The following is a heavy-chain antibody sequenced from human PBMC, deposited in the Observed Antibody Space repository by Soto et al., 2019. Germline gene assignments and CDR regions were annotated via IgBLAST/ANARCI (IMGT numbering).Heavy chain of an antibody. V-gene: IGHV3-21*01. Sequence: PGGSLRLSCAASGFTFSSYSMNWVRQAPGKGLEWVSSISSSSSYIYYADSVKGRFTISRDNAKNSLYLQMNSLRAEDTAVYYCAKLALEWLLPYGMDVWGQGTTVTVSS. CDR2: ISSSSSYI. CDR3: AKLALEWLLPYGMDV. D-gene: IGHD3-3*01. CDR1: GFTFSSYS. J-gene: IGHJ6*02.